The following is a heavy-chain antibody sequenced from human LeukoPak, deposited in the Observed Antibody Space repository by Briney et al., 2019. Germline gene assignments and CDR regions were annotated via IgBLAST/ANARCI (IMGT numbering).Heavy chain of an antibody. Sequence: PGGSLRLSCAASGFTFSTYAMSWVRQAPGKGLEWVAGISISGGSVYYADSVKGRFTISRDNSKNTLYLQMNRLRAEDTAVYYCAKDRDLLFAHCWFDLWGQGILVTVSS. J-gene: IGHJ5*02. CDR3: AKDRDLLFAHCWFDL. CDR2: ISISGGSV. V-gene: IGHV3-23*01. D-gene: IGHD3-10*01. CDR1: GFTFSTYA.